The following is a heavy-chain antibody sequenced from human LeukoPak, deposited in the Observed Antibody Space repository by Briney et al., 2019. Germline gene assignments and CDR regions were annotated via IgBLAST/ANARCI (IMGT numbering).Heavy chain of an antibody. CDR3: ARSSYDSSGHFDY. Sequence: TLSLTCTVSGGSISSYYWSWIRQPPGKGLEWIGYIYYSGSTNYNPSLKSRVTISVDTSKNQFSLKLSSVTAADTAVYYCARSSYDSSGHFDYWGQGTLVTVSS. D-gene: IGHD3-22*01. CDR1: GGSISSYY. CDR2: IYYSGST. V-gene: IGHV4-59*01. J-gene: IGHJ4*02.